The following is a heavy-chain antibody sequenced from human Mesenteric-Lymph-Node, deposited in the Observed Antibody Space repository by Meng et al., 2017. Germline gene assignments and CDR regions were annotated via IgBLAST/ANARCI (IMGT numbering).Heavy chain of an antibody. CDR2: IKSKTDGGTT. CDR3: TTTYYYDSSGYY. V-gene: IGHV3-15*01. D-gene: IGHD3-22*01. Sequence: GESLKISCAASGFNFNDAWMSWVRQAPGKGLEWVGRIKSKTDGGTTDYAAPVKGRFTISRDDSKNTLYLQMNSLKTEDTAVYYCTTTYYYDSSGYYWGQGTLVTVSS. J-gene: IGHJ4*02. CDR1: GFNFNDAW.